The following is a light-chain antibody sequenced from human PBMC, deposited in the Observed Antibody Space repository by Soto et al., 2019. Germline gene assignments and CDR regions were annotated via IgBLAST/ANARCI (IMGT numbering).Light chain of an antibody. CDR3: YSYAGTSTWV. J-gene: IGLJ3*02. Sequence: QSALTQPASVSESPGQSITISCTGTNNDGGNYKLVSWFQHHLGKAPKLIIYEGTKRPSGVSNRFSASQSGNTASLTISGLQAEDEADYYCYSYAGTSTWVFGGGTKLTVL. V-gene: IGLV2-23*01. CDR1: NNDGGNYKL. CDR2: EGT.